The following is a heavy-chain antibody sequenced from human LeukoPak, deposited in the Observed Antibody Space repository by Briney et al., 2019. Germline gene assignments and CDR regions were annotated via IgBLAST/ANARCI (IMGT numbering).Heavy chain of an antibody. CDR1: GDSISSYC. D-gene: IGHD3-16*01. J-gene: IGHJ4*02. Sequence: SETLSLTCTVSGDSISSYCWSWIRQPPGKGLEWIGCIYYSGSTNYNPSLKSRVTISVDTSKNQFSLKLSSVTAADTAVYYCARGSNVYTAFDYWGQGTLVTVSS. V-gene: IGHV4-59*01. CDR2: IYYSGST. CDR3: ARGSNVYTAFDY.